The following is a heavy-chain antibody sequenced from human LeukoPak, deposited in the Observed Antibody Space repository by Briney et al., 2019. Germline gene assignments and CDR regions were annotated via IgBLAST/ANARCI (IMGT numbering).Heavy chain of an antibody. J-gene: IGHJ4*02. CDR1: GFTFNSYA. Sequence: GGSLRLSCAASGFTFNSYAMSWVRQAPGKGLEWVSGISDSGGSTFYADSVKGRFTISRDSSENTLYLQMNSLRAEDTAVYYCAKVEGGWTAAGPNFDYWGQGTLVTVSS. CDR2: ISDSGGST. D-gene: IGHD6-13*01. CDR3: AKVEGGWTAAGPNFDY. V-gene: IGHV3-23*01.